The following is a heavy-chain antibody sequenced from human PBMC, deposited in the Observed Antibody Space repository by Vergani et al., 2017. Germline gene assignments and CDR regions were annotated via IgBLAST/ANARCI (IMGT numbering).Heavy chain of an antibody. CDR2: IYHSGST. Sequence: QVQLQESGPGLVKPSETLSLTCAVSGYSISSGYYWGWIRQPPGKGLEWIGSIYHSGSTYYNPSLKSRVTISVDTSKNQFSLKLSSVTAADTAVYYWATGLGRGDGYNGVEDLFDYWGQGTLVTVSS. J-gene: IGHJ4*02. V-gene: IGHV4-38-2*01. CDR3: ATGLGRGDGYNGVEDLFDY. CDR1: GYSISSGYY. D-gene: IGHD5-24*01.